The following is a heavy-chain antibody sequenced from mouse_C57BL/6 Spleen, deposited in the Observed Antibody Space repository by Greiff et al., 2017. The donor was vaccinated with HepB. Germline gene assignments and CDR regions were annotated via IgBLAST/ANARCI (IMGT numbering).Heavy chain of an antibody. D-gene: IGHD4-1*01. V-gene: IGHV10-1*01. Sequence: DVMLVESGGGLVQPKGSLKLSCAASGFSFNTYAMNWVRQAPGKGLEWVARIRSKSNNYATYYADSVKDRFTISRDDSESMLYLQMNNLKTEDTAMYYCVRLGRGYYYAMDYWGQGTSVTVSS. CDR2: IRSKSNNYAT. CDR1: GFSFNTYA. CDR3: VRLGRGYYYAMDY. J-gene: IGHJ4*01.